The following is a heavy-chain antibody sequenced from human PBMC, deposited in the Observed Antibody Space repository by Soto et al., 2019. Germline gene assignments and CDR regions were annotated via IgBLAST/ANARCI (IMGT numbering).Heavy chain of an antibody. Sequence: PSETLCLTCTVSGGSISSHDCCWSWIRQSPGRGLEWIGHIYDGGSTYSNPSLRSRVSISVDTSKTQFSLDLSSVTDADTAVYYCARGPSGDKVDYWGQGALVTVSS. CDR1: GGSISSHDCC. D-gene: IGHD7-27*01. V-gene: IGHV4-30-4*01. CDR3: ARGPSGDKVDY. CDR2: IYDGGST. J-gene: IGHJ4*02.